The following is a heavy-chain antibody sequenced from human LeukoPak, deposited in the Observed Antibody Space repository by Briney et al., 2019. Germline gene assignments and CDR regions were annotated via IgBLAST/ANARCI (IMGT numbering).Heavy chain of an antibody. CDR2: INAGNGNT. V-gene: IGHV1/OR15-3*02. J-gene: IGHJ3*02. CDR3: ARTPHGIVGATNDAFDI. CDR1: GYTFTGYY. D-gene: IGHD1-26*01. Sequence: GASVKVSCKASGYTFTGYYMHWVRQAPGQGLEWMGWINAGNGNTKYSQKFQGRVTITRDTSASTAYMELSSLRSEDTAVYYCARTPHGIVGATNDAFDIWGQGTMVTVSS.